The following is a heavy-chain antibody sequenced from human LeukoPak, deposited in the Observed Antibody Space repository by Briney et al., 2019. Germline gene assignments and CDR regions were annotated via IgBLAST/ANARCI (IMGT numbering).Heavy chain of an antibody. J-gene: IGHJ3*02. CDR3: ARGKDIVVVEPSDAFDI. V-gene: IGHV3-21*01. Sequence: PGGSLRLSCAASGFTFSSYAMSWVRQAPGKGLEWVSSISSSSSYIYYADSVKGRFTISRDNAKNSLYLQMNSLRAEDTAVYYCARGKDIVVVEPSDAFDIWGQGTMVTVSS. D-gene: IGHD2-2*01. CDR2: ISSSSSYI. CDR1: GFTFSSYA.